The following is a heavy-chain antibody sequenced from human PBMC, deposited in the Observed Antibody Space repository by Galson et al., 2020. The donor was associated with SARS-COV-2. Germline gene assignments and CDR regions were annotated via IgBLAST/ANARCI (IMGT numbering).Heavy chain of an antibody. CDR1: GGSISSGGYY. CDR3: ARDPYGDYGEDGMDV. CDR2: IYYSGST. V-gene: IGHV4-31*03. J-gene: IGHJ6*02. Sequence: ASETLSLTCTVSGGSISSGGYYWSWIRQHPGKGLEWIGYIYYSGSTYYNPSLKSRVTISVDTSKNQFSLKLTSVTAADTAVYYCARDPYGDYGEDGMDVWGQGTTVTVSS. D-gene: IGHD4-17*01.